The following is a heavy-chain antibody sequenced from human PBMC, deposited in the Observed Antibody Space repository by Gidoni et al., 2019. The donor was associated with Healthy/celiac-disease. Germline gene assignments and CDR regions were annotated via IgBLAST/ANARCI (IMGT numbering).Heavy chain of an antibody. CDR3: ASDYDYGNYYYYYYMDV. J-gene: IGHJ6*03. CDR1: GFTFSRYS. D-gene: IGHD4-17*01. CDR2: ISSSSSTI. V-gene: IGHV3-48*02. Sequence: EVQLVESGGGLVQPGGSLRLSCAASGFTFSRYSMNWVRQAPGKGLEWVSYISSSSSTIYYADSVKGRFTISRDNAKNSLYLQMNSLRDEDTAVYYCASDYDYGNYYYYYYMDVWGKGTTVTVSS.